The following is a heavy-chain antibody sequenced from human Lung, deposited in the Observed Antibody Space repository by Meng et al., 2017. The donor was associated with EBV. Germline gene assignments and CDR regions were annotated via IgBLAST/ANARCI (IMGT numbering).Heavy chain of an antibody. CDR3: GRDQGRQLINH. CDR2: VYHRGDT. J-gene: IGHJ4*02. D-gene: IGHD1-1*01. V-gene: IGHV4-4*02. Sequence: VQLQESGPGLVKPSGTLSLTCTVSGDSISSDIWWSWVRQPPGKGLEWIGEVYHRGDTNYNPSLKSRVVISVDRSKNQFSLNLSSVTAADTAVYYCGRDQGRQLINHWGQGTLVTVSS. CDR1: GDSISSDIW.